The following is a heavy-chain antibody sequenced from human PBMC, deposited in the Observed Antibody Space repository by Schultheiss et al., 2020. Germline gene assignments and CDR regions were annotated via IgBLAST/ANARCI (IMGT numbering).Heavy chain of an antibody. Sequence: GGSLRLSCAASGFTFSSYSMNWVRQAPGKGLEWVGRIRSKTDGGTTDYAAPVKGRFTISRDDSKNTLYLQMNSLKTEDTAVYYCASYYDSSGYSNTPLDYWGQGTLVTVSS. CDR2: IRSKTDGGTT. CDR3: ASYYDSSGYSNTPLDY. D-gene: IGHD3-22*01. CDR1: GFTFSSYS. J-gene: IGHJ4*02. V-gene: IGHV3-15*01.